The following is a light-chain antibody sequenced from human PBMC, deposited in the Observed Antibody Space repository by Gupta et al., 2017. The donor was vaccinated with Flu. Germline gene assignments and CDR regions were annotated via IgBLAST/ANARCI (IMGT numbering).Light chain of an antibody. CDR2: EGN. CDR1: SSNIGNNY. Sequence: QSVLTQPPLVSAAPGQKVTISCSGSSSNIGNNYVSWYQQLPGAAPKLLIYEGNKRPSGIPDRFSGSKSGTSATLGITGLQTGDEADYYCGTWDSSLSAGVFGGGTKLTVL. J-gene: IGLJ3*02. CDR3: GTWDSSLSAGV. V-gene: IGLV1-51*02.